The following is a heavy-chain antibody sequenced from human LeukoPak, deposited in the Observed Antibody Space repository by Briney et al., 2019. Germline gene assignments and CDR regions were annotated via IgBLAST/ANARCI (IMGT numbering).Heavy chain of an antibody. J-gene: IGHJ4*02. Sequence: PSETLSLTRTVSGGSISSYYWSWIRQPPGKGLEWIGYIYYSGSTNYNPSLKSRVTISVDTSKNQFSLKLSSVTAADTAVYYCARAGFGEHFDYWGQGTLVTVS. CDR2: IYYSGST. V-gene: IGHV4-59*01. CDR1: GGSISSYY. CDR3: ARAGFGEHFDY. D-gene: IGHD3-10*01.